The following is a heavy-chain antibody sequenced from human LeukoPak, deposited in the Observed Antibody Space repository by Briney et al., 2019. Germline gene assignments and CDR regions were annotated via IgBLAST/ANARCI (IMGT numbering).Heavy chain of an antibody. J-gene: IGHJ4*02. D-gene: IGHD4-17*01. Sequence: PGGSLRLSCAASGFTFSSHSMNWVRQAPGKGLEWVSSISSSSSYIYYADSVKGRFTISRDNAKNSLYLQMNSLRAEDTAVYYCARSDYGDPRSPNDYWGQGTLVTVSS. CDR2: ISSSSSYI. V-gene: IGHV3-21*01. CDR3: ARSDYGDPRSPNDY. CDR1: GFTFSSHS.